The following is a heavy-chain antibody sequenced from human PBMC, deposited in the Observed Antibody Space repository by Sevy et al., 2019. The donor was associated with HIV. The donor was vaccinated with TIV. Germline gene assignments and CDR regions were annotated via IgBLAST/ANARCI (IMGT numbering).Heavy chain of an antibody. CDR2: ISYDGSNK. D-gene: IGHD4-17*01. J-gene: IGHJ4*01. CDR3: ARDLRTVTNYFDY. V-gene: IGHV3-30-3*01. CDR1: GFTFSSYA. Sequence: GGSLRLSCAASGFTFSSYAMHWVRQAPGKGLEWVAVISYDGSNKYYADSVKGRFTISRDNSKNTLYLQMNSLRAEDTAVYYCARDLRTVTNYFDYWGHGTLVTVSS.